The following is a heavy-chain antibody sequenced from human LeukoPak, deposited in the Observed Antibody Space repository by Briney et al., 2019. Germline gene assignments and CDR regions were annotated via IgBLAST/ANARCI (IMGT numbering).Heavy chain of an antibody. J-gene: IGHJ4*02. CDR3: TRITPTYYDILTGYSGY. Sequence: PGGSLRLSCTASGFTFGDYAMSWFRQAPGKGLEWVGFIRSKAYGGTTEYAASVKGRFTISRDDSKSIAYLQMNSLKTEDTAVYYCTRITPTYYDILTGYSGYWGQGTLVTVS. D-gene: IGHD3-9*01. CDR2: IRSKAYGGTT. CDR1: GFTFGDYA. V-gene: IGHV3-49*03.